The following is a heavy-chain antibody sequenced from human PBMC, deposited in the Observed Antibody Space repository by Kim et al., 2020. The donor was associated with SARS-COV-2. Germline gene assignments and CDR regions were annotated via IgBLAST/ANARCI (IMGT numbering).Heavy chain of an antibody. J-gene: IGHJ6*02. CDR1: GYSFTSYW. V-gene: IGHV5-51*01. D-gene: IGHD3-10*01. CDR2: IYPGDSDT. CDR3: ARPGTTLDTYYYGSGSYYTDPAYYGMDV. Sequence: GESLKISCKGSGYSFTSYWIGWVRQMPGKGLEWMGIIYPGDSDTRYSPSFQGQVTISADKSISTAYLQWSSLKASDTAMYYCARPGTTLDTYYYGSGSYYTDPAYYGMDVWGQGTTVTVSS.